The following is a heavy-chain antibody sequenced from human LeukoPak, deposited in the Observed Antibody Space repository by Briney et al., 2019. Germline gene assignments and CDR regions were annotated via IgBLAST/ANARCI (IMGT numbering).Heavy chain of an antibody. J-gene: IGHJ3*01. CDR1: GYSFTRNL. V-gene: IGHV5-51*01. CDR2: IDPGDSDT. D-gene: IGHD1-1*01. Sequence: GESLKISCKASGYSFTRNLIGWVRQMPGKGLEWMAIIDPGDSDTTKYSPSFEGHVTMSVDTSITTAYLQWSSLRASDTALYYCARHRGWNDDDAFDVWGQGTMVTDSS. CDR3: ARHRGWNDDDAFDV.